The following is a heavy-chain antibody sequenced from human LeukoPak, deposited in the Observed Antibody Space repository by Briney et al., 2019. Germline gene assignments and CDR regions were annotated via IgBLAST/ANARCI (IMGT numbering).Heavy chain of an antibody. D-gene: IGHD7-27*01. J-gene: IGHJ4*02. V-gene: IGHV3-15*01. CDR3: AREDWGTYYFDY. CDR1: GFTFSNAW. CDR2: IKSKTDGGTT. Sequence: GGSLRLSCAASGFTFSNAWMSWVRQAPGKGLEWVGRIKSKTDGGTTDYAAPVKGRFTISRDDSKNTLYLQMNSLKTEDTAVYYCAREDWGTYYFDYWGQGTLVTVSS.